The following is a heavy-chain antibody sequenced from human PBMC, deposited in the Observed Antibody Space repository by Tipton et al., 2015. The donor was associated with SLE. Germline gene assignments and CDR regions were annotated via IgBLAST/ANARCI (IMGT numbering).Heavy chain of an antibody. CDR2: ISGSGGST. D-gene: IGHD4-17*01. CDR1: GFTFSSYA. CDR3: AKDRLSYGDYDY. Sequence: SLRLSCAASGFTFSSYAMSWVRQAPGKGLEWVSAISGSGGSTYYADSVKGRFTISRDNSKNTLYLQMNSLRAEDTAVYYCAKDRLSYGDYDYWGQGTLVTVSS. V-gene: IGHV3-23*01. J-gene: IGHJ4*02.